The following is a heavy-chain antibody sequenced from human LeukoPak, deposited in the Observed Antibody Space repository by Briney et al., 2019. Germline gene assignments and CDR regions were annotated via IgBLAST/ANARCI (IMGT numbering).Heavy chain of an antibody. D-gene: IGHD3-22*01. Sequence: EASVKVSCKASGYTFTGYYMHWVRQAPGQGLEWMGGIIPIFGTANYAQKFQGRVTITADESTSTAYMELSSLRSEDTAVYYCARNLYYYDSSGTDYWGQGTLVTVSS. CDR1: GYTFTGYY. V-gene: IGHV1-69*13. J-gene: IGHJ4*02. CDR2: IIPIFGTA. CDR3: ARNLYYYDSSGTDY.